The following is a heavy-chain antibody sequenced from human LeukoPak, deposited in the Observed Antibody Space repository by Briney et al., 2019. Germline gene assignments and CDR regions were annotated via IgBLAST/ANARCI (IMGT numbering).Heavy chain of an antibody. D-gene: IGHD4-11*01. CDR2: ISAYNGNT. CDR3: ARAGVFTVTHGAFDI. V-gene: IGHV1-18*01. CDR1: GYTFTSYG. Sequence: ASVKVSCKASGYTFTSYGISWVRQAPGQGLWWMGWISAYNGNTNYAQRLQGRVTMTTDTSTSTAYMELRSLRSDDTAVYYCARAGVFTVTHGAFDIWGQGTMVTVSS. J-gene: IGHJ3*02.